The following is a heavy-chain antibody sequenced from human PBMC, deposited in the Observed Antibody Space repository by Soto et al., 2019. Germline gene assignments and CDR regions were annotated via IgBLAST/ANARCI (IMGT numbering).Heavy chain of an antibody. CDR1: GGSISSYY. CDR2: IYYNGST. CDR3: ARVPPEVEYSTFSGYFDY. V-gene: IGHV4-59*01. J-gene: IGHJ4*02. Sequence: SETLSLTCTVSGGSISSYYWSWIRQPPGKGLEWIGYIYYNGSTNYNPSLKSRVTISVDTSKNQFSLKLSSVTAADTAVYYCARVPPEVEYSTFSGYFDYWGQGTLVTVS. D-gene: IGHD6-6*01.